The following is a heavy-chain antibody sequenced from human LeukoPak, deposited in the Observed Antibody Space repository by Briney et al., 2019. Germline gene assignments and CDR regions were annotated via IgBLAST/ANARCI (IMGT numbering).Heavy chain of an antibody. Sequence: ASVKVSCKASGGTFSSYAINWVRQAPGQGLEWMGGIIPIFGTANYAQKFQDRVTITTDESTSTAYMELSSLRSEDTAVYYCARELTTYYYDSSGSSLDYWGQGTLVTVSS. CDR1: GGTFSSYA. CDR3: ARELTTYYYDSSGSSLDY. D-gene: IGHD3-22*01. V-gene: IGHV1-69*05. CDR2: IIPIFGTA. J-gene: IGHJ4*02.